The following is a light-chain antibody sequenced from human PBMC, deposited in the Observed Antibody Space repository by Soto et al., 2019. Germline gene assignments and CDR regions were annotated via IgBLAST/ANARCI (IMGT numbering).Light chain of an antibody. J-gene: IGLJ2*01. CDR1: SSNIGAGYD. V-gene: IGLV1-40*01. CDR2: GNS. CDR3: QSYDSSLSVYVV. Sequence: QSVLTQPPSVSGAPVQRVTISCTGSSSNIGAGYDVHWYQQRPGTAPKLLIYGNSNRPSGVPDRFSGSKSGTSASLAITGLQAEDEADYYCQSYDSSLSVYVVFGGGTKLTVL.